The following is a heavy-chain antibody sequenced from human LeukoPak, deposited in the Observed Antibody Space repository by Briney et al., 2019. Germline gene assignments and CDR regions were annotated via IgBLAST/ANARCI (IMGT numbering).Heavy chain of an antibody. CDR3: ARLRGGDYDYVWGSYRYLWFDP. Sequence: GESLKISCEGSGYSFTSYWIGWVRQMPGKGLEWMGIIYPGDSDTRYSPSFQGQVTISADKSISTAYLQWSSLKASDTAMYYCARLRGGDYDYVWGSYRYLWFDPWGQGTLVTVSS. CDR1: GYSFTSYW. J-gene: IGHJ5*02. CDR2: IYPGDSDT. V-gene: IGHV5-51*01. D-gene: IGHD3-16*02.